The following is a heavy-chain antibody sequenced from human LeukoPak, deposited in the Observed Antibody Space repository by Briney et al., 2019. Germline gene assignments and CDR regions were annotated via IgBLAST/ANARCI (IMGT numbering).Heavy chain of an antibody. J-gene: IGHJ4*02. V-gene: IGHV3-48*01. D-gene: IGHD1-14*01. CDR3: ARWGYNALDY. Sequence: GGSLRLSCAASGFTFRTHSMNRVRQAPGKGLEWVSYISSSSSTMYFADSVKGRVTISRDNAKNSLYLQMNSLGPEDTAVYYCARWGYNALDYWGQGTLVTVSS. CDR1: GFTFRTHS. CDR2: ISSSSSTM.